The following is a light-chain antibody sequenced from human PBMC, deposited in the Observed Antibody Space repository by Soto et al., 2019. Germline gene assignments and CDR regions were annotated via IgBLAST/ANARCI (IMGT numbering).Light chain of an antibody. Sequence: DIQMTQSPSTLSASVGDRVTITCWASQSVSSWLAWYQQTPGKAPKLLIYRASSLDTGVPSRFGGSGSGTKFTLTISSLQPDDFGTYYCQQYKSYPLTFGGGTKVDIK. V-gene: IGKV1-5*03. CDR2: RAS. CDR1: QSVSSW. CDR3: QQYKSYPLT. J-gene: IGKJ4*01.